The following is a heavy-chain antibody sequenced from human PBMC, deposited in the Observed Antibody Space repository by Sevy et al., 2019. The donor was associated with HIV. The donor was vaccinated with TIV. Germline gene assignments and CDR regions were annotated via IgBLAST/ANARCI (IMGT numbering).Heavy chain of an antibody. J-gene: IGHJ5*02. CDR2: IGSDGIQK. D-gene: IGHD3-22*01. CDR3: AKDGYYYDSSTRDWCDP. V-gene: IGHV3-33*03. Sequence: GGSLRLSCSASGFNFGPYGLHWVRQAPGKGLEWVAMIGSDGIQKDYADAVKGRFTISRDNSKNTMNLQMNSLRVEDTAVYYCAKDGYYYDSSTRDWCDPWGLGTQVTVSS. CDR1: GFNFGPYG.